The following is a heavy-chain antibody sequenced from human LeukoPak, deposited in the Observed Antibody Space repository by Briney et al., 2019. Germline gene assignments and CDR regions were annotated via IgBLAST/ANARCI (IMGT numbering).Heavy chain of an antibody. CDR2: IYYSGTT. CDR3: ARVLRGTEYYLDN. CDR1: GGSISSGAYY. Sequence: SETLSLSCTVSGGSISSGAYYWSWMRQHPGKGLEWIGYIYYSGTTHYNPSLKSRVTMSVDTSKNQFSLKLSSVTAADTAVYYCARVLRGTEYYLDNWGQGTLVTVSS. D-gene: IGHD3-16*01. V-gene: IGHV4-31*03. J-gene: IGHJ4*02.